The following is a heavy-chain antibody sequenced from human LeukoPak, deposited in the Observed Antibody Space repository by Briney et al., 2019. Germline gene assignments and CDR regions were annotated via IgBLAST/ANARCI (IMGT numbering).Heavy chain of an antibody. Sequence: SETLSLTCTVSGGSISRYYWSWIRQPPGKGLDWIGYIYYSGSTNYNPSLKSRVTISVDTSKNQFSLKLSSVTAADTAVYFFFKQKTEYEILTGYPLYYFDYWGQGTLVTVSS. J-gene: IGHJ4*02. CDR2: IYYSGST. V-gene: IGHV4-59*01. CDR3: FKQKTEYEILTGYPLYYFDY. CDR1: GGSISRYY. D-gene: IGHD3-9*01.